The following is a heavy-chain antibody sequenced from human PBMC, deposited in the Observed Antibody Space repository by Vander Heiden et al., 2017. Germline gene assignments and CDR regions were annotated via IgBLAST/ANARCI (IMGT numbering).Heavy chain of an antibody. V-gene: IGHV3-11*01. CDR3: AREKGYGSGENWFDP. D-gene: IGHD3-10*01. CDR1: GFTPSDYY. Sequence: QVQLVESGGGLVKPGGSLRLSCAASGFTPSDYYMSWIRQAPGQGLEWVAYISNTGTTMYYADSVKGRFTISRDSARNSLYLQMNSLRADDTAIYYCAREKGYGSGENWFDPWGQGTLVTVSS. CDR2: ISNTGTTM. J-gene: IGHJ5*02.